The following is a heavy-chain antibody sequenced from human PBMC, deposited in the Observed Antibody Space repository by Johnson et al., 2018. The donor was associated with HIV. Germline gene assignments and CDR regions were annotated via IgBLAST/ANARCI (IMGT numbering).Heavy chain of an antibody. CDR3: AKDERAAAGTRGLDACDI. Sequence: VQLVESGGGLVQPGGSLRLSCAVSGFTFSNYWMEWVRQAPGKGLVWVSGISWNSGSIGYADSVKGRFTISRDNAKNSLYLQMNRLRAEDTALYYCAKDERAAAGTRGLDACDIWGQGTMVTVSS. D-gene: IGHD6-13*01. CDR1: GFTFSNYW. V-gene: IGHV3-9*01. J-gene: IGHJ3*02. CDR2: ISWNSGSI.